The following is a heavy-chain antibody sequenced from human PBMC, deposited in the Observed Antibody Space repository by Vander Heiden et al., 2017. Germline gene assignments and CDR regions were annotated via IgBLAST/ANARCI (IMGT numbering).Heavy chain of an antibody. CDR3: ASFPYYYDSSGYYDY. CDR1: GFNVSSTY. V-gene: IGHV3-53*01. CDR2: IYSGGST. Sequence: EVQLVESGGGLIQPGGSLRLSCAASGFNVSSTYMSWVGQAPGKGLEWVSVIYSGGSTYYADSVKGRFTISRDNSKNTLYLQMNSLRAEDTAVYYCASFPYYYDSSGYYDYWGQGTLVTVSS. D-gene: IGHD3-22*01. J-gene: IGHJ4*02.